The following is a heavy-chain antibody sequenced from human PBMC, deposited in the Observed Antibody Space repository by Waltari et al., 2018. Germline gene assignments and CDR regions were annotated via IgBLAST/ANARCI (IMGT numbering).Heavy chain of an antibody. CDR3: AKYPVETVTTLRRWFDP. J-gene: IGHJ5*02. V-gene: IGHV3-23*01. CDR1: GFTFSSYA. CDR2: ISGSGGNT. D-gene: IGHD4-4*01. Sequence: EVQLLESGGGLVQPGGFLRLSCAASGFTFSSYAMSWVRQGPGKGLEWVSSISGSGGNTYYAGSVKGRFTISRDNSKNTLYLQMNSLRAEDTAVYYCAKYPVETVTTLRRWFDPWGQGTLVTVSS.